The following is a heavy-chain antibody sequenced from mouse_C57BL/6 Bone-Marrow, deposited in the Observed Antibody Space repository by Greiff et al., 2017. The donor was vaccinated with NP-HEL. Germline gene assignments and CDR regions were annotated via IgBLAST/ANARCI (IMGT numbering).Heavy chain of an antibody. D-gene: IGHD1-1*01. J-gene: IGHJ4*01. CDR1: GFTFSDYG. Sequence: EVMLVESGGGLVKPGGSLKLSCAASGFTFSDYGMHWVRQAPETGLEWVAYISSGSSTIYYADTVKGRFTISRDNAKNTLFLQMTSLRSEDTAMYYCARVLIYYYGNSYVPYAMDYWGQGTSVTVSS. CDR3: ARVLIYYYGNSYVPYAMDY. V-gene: IGHV5-17*01. CDR2: ISSGSSTI.